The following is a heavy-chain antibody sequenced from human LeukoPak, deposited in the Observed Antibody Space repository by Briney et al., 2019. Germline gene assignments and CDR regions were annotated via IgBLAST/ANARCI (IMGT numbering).Heavy chain of an antibody. CDR1: GFTFSSYS. Sequence: GGSLRPSCAASGFTFSSYSMNWVRQAPGKGLEWVSSISSSSSYIYYADSVKGRFTISRDNAKNSLYLQMNSLRAEDTAVYYCARDPIKRGYYFDYWGQGTLVTVSS. CDR2: ISSSSSYI. J-gene: IGHJ4*02. CDR3: ARDPIKRGYYFDY. V-gene: IGHV3-21*01. D-gene: IGHD3-10*01.